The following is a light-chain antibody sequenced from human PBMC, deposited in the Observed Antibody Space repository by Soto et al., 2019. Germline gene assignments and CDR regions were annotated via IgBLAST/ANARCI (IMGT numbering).Light chain of an antibody. CDR2: DAS. CDR3: QQRLLWPQS. V-gene: IGKV3-11*01. J-gene: IGKJ1*01. Sequence: VVLTQSLATLSLSPGERATLSCRASQAVSTYVAWYQHKPGQAPRLLIYDASNRAPGVPFRFSGSGSGTDFTLTVSSLEPEDFAVYYCQQRLLWPQSFGQGTKVEI. CDR1: QAVSTY.